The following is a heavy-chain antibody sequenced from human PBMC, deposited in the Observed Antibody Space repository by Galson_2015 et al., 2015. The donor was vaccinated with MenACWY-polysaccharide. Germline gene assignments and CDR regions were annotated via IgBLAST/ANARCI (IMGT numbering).Heavy chain of an antibody. J-gene: IGHJ4*02. CDR2: ISLGGSTK. CDR3: ARGGADCETDCR. CDR1: GFTFSTNW. V-gene: IGHV3-7*01. Sequence: SLRLSCAASGFTFSTNWMTWVRQAPGKGLEWVANISLGGSTKYYVGSVRGRFTISRDNAENLLFLQLNSLRAEDTALYYCARGGADCETDCRWGQGTLVTVAS. D-gene: IGHD2-21*01.